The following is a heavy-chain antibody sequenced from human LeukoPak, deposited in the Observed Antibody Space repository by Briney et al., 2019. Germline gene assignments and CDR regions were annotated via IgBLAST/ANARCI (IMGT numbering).Heavy chain of an antibody. CDR3: ARVRKNYYDSSGYYLHAFDI. J-gene: IGHJ3*02. V-gene: IGHV1-69*05. Sequence: GASVKVSCKASGGTFSSYAISWVRQAPGQGLEWMGGIIPIFGTANYAQKFQGRVTMTRDMSTSTVYMELSSLRSEDTAVYYCARVRKNYYDSSGYYLHAFDIWGQGTMVTVSS. D-gene: IGHD3-22*01. CDR1: GGTFSSYA. CDR2: IIPIFGTA.